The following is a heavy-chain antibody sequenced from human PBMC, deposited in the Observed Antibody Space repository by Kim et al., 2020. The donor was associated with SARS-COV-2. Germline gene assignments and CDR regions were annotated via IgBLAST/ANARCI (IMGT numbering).Heavy chain of an antibody. D-gene: IGHD6-19*01. CDR2: IYYSGST. CDR1: GGSISSYY. V-gene: IGHV4-59*01. CDR3: ARRFSSGVNNWFDP. J-gene: IGHJ5*02. Sequence: SETLSLTCTVSGGSISSYYWSWIRQPPGKGLEWIGYIYYSGSTNYNPSLKSRVTISVDTSKNQFSLKLSSVTAADTAVYYCARRFSSGVNNWFDPWGQGT.